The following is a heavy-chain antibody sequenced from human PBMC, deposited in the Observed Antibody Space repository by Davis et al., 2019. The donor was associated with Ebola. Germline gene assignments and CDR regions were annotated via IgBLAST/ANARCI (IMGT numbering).Heavy chain of an antibody. CDR3: ARPSPTGGWY. CDR1: GYTFSRHW. Sequence: GESLKISCKGSGYTFSRHWIAWVRQMPGKGLEWMGIIYPGDSDTRYSPSFQGQVTISADKSISTAYLQWSSLKASDTAMYYCARPSPTGGWYWGQGTLVTVSS. V-gene: IGHV5-51*01. D-gene: IGHD4-17*01. J-gene: IGHJ4*02. CDR2: IYPGDSDT.